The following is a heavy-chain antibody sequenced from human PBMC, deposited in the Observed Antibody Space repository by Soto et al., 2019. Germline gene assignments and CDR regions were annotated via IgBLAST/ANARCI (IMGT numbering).Heavy chain of an antibody. D-gene: IGHD3-16*01. CDR1: GFSLSTSGVG. V-gene: IGHV2-5*02. CDR2: ISCDDDK. J-gene: IGHJ5*02. CDR3: AHSLYDYVWGTNWFDP. Sequence: QITLKESGPTLVKPTQTLTLTCTFSGFSLSTSGVGVGWIRQPPGKALEWLALISCDDDKRYSPSLKSRLPFTKDTSKNPVVLTITNIDPVDTATYYCAHSLYDYVWGTNWFDPWGQGTLVTVSS.